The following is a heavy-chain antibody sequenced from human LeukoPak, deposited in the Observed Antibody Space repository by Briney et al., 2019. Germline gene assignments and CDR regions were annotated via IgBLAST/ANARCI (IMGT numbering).Heavy chain of an antibody. CDR3: AREPSPLRYFDGGMDV. J-gene: IGHJ6*02. CDR1: GFTVSSNY. Sequence: GGSLRLSCAASGFTVSSNYMSWVRQAPGKGLEWVSVIYSGGSTYYADSVKGRFTISRDNSKNTLYLQMNSLRAEDTAAYYCAREPSPLRYFDGGMDVWGQGTTVTVSS. V-gene: IGHV3-53*01. CDR2: IYSGGST. D-gene: IGHD3-9*01.